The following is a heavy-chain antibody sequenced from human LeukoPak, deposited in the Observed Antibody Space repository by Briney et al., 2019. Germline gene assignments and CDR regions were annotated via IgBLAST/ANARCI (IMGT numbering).Heavy chain of an antibody. J-gene: IGHJ4*02. Sequence: ASVKVSCKASGYTFTSYYMHWVRQAPGQGLEWMGIINPSGGSTSYAQKFQGRVTMTRDTSTSKVYMELSSLRSEDTAVYYRAKATAGCSSTSWPPDPFDYWGQGTLVTVSS. D-gene: IGHD2-2*01. V-gene: IGHV1-46*01. CDR1: GYTFTSYY. CDR3: AKATAGCSSTSWPPDPFDY. CDR2: INPSGGST.